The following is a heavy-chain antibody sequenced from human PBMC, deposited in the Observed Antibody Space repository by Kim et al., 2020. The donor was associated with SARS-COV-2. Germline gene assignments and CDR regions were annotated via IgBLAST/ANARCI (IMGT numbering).Heavy chain of an antibody. CDR2: IYYSGST. V-gene: IGHV4-59*01. CDR3: ARDLGLWFGELFAFDP. CDR1: GGSISSYY. Sequence: SETLSLTCTVSGGSISSYYWSWIRQPPGKGLEWIGYIYYSGSTNYNPSLKSRVTISVDTSKNQFSLKLSSVTAADTAVYYCARDLGLWFGELFAFDPWG. D-gene: IGHD3-10*01. J-gene: IGHJ5*02.